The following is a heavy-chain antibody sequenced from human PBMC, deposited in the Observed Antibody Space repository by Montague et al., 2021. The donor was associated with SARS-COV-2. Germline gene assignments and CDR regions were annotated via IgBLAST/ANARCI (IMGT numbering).Heavy chain of an antibody. CDR1: GGSTSNYY. CDR3: ARAQNICFIANCVNYFDS. CDR2: IFYTGST. J-gene: IGHJ4*02. D-gene: IGHD1-1*01. Sequence: SETLSHTCSVSGGSTSNYYWTWIRQSPGKGLQWIGYIFYTGSTKFNPSLKSRVSMSLDTSKNHFSLRLSAVTAADTARYYCARAQNICFIANCVNYFDSWGLGALVTVSS. V-gene: IGHV4-59*01.